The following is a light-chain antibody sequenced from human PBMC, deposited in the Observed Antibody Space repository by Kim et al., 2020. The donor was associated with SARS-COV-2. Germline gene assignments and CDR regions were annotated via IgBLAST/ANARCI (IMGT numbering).Light chain of an antibody. CDR1: QSLLHSNGNNY. CDR2: LGS. Sequence: DIVMTQSPPSLPVTPGEPAAISCRSSQSLLHSNGNNYVDWYLQKPGQSPQLLIYLGSDRASGVPDRFSGSGSGTDFTLKISRVEAEDVGVYYCMQALQTPLTFGGGTKLEI. CDR3: MQALQTPLT. J-gene: IGKJ4*01. V-gene: IGKV2-28*01.